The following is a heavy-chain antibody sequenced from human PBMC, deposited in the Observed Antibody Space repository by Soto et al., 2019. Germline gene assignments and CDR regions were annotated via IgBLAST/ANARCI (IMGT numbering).Heavy chain of an antibody. V-gene: IGHV3-23*01. CDR2: ISGSGGST. J-gene: IGHJ4*02. D-gene: IGHD3-10*01. CDR1: GFTFSSYA. Sequence: GGSLRLSCAASGFTFSSYAMSWVRQAPGKGLEWVSAISGSGGSTYYADSVKGRFTISRDNSKNTLYLQMNSLRAEDTAVYYCARARRGLTLYYYGSGSYFDFDYWGQGTLVTVSS. CDR3: ARARRGLTLYYYGSGSYFDFDY.